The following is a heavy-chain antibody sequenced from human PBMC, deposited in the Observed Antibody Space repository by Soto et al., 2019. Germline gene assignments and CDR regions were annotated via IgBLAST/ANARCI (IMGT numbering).Heavy chain of an antibody. J-gene: IGHJ3*02. CDR1: GFIVSSNY. D-gene: IGHD3-22*01. CDR3: ARASYYYDTSRRSDAFDI. V-gene: IGHV3-53*01. CDR2: INSGGRT. Sequence: GGSLRLSCAASGFIVSSNYLIWVWQAPGKGLEWVSLINSGGRTYYADSVKGRFTISRDESKNTVYLQMNSLRAEDTALYYCARASYYYDTSRRSDAFDIWGQGTMVTVSS.